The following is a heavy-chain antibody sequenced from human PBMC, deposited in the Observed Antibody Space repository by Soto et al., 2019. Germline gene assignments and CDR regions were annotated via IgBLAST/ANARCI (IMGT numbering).Heavy chain of an antibody. CDR3: AKPSSVVLPAAMSDRQEPHDRFWSGFLFRY. V-gene: IGHV3-30*18. CDR2: ISYDGSNK. J-gene: IGHJ4*02. CDR1: GFTFSSYG. Sequence: QVQLVESGGGVVQPGRSLRLSCAASGFTFSSYGMHWVRQAPGKGLEWVAVISYDGSNKYYADSVKGRFTISRENSKKTQYLQMNILRAEETAVYYCAKPSSVVLPAAMSDRQEPHDRFWSGFLFRYWGQGTLVTVSS. D-gene: IGHD2-2*01.